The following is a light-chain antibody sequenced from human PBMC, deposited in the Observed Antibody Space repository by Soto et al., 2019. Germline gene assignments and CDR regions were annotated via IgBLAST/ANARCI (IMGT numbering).Light chain of an antibody. Sequence: QSVLTQPASVSGSPGQSITISCTGTDSDVGGYNYVSWYQQHPGKAPKLMIYGGYNRPSGVSNRFSGSKSGNTASLTISGLQADDEADYYCSSFTNNNTPHVVFGGGTKLTVL. V-gene: IGLV2-14*01. J-gene: IGLJ2*01. CDR1: DSDVGGYNY. CDR2: GGY. CDR3: SSFTNNNTPHVV.